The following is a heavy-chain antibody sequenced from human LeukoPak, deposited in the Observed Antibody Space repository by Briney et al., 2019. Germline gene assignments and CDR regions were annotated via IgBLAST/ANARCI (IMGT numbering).Heavy chain of an antibody. V-gene: IGHV3-23*01. Sequence: PGGSLRLSCAASGFTFSSYAMSWVRQAPGKGLEWVSAISGSGGSTYSADSVKGRFTISRDNSKNPLYLQMNSLRAEDTAVYYCAKRGYYYDSSGYYYFDYWGQGTLVTVSS. CDR3: AKRGYYYDSSGYYYFDY. CDR2: ISGSGGST. CDR1: GFTFSSYA. D-gene: IGHD3-22*01. J-gene: IGHJ4*02.